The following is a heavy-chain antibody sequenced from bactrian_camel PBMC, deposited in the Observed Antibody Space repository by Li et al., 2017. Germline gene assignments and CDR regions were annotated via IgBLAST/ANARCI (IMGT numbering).Heavy chain of an antibody. CDR3: AADEYCGGGGVGW. V-gene: IGHV3-2*01. Sequence: HVQLVESGGGLVQPGGSLRLSCAASGFTFSTNYMNWVRQAPGKGLEWVCSINSDGTNTYCADSVKGQFTISKDTAKNTLSLQMNDLKPEDTAMYYCAADEYCGGGGVGWRGQGTQVTVS. D-gene: IGHD1*01. CDR1: GFTFSTNY. J-gene: IGHJ4*01. CDR2: INSDGTNT.